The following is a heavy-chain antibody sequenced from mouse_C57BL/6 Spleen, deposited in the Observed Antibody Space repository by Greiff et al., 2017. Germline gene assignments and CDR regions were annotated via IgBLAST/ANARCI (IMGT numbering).Heavy chain of an antibody. D-gene: IGHD2-1*01. CDR1: GFTFSSYA. CDR2: ISDGGSYT. CDR3: ARDGNYGNCGGYFDV. V-gene: IGHV5-4*01. Sequence: EVQRVESGGGLVKPGGSLKLSCAASGFTFSSYAMSWVRQTPEKRLEWVATISDGGSYTYYPDNVKGRFTISRDNAKNNLYLQMSHLKSEDTAMYYCARDGNYGNCGGYFDVWGTGTTVTVSS. J-gene: IGHJ1*03.